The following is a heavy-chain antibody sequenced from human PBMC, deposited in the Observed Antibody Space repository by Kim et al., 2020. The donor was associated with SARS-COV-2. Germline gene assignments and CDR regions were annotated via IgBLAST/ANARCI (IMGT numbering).Heavy chain of an antibody. CDR2: IHHRGST. CDR1: GGFISSGGHT. Sequence: TLSLTCAVSGGFISSGGHTWSWIRQPPGKGLEWIGYIHHRGSTHYNPSLRTRVTISVDTSKNEFFLKLNSVTAADTAVYYCAIVMYFYDGGAYQDAFDVWGQGTMVTVSS. V-gene: IGHV4-30-2*01. CDR3: AIVMYFYDGGAYQDAFDV. D-gene: IGHD3-22*01. J-gene: IGHJ3*01.